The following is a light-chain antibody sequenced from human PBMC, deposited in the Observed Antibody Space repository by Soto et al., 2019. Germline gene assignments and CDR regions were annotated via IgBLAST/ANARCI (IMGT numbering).Light chain of an antibody. CDR3: QQASSFPPT. Sequence: DIQMTQSKYSVSASVGDRVTITCRASQDISSWLAWYQQKPGKAPKIMIYAASSLQGGVPSRFSGSGSGTEFTLTISSLQPEDFATYYCQQASSFPPTFGQGTLLEIK. CDR2: AAS. J-gene: IGKJ5*01. CDR1: QDISSW. V-gene: IGKV1-12*01.